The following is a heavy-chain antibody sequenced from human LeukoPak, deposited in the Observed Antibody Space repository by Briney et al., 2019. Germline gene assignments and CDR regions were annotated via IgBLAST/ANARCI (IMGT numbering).Heavy chain of an antibody. CDR2: ISWSGDRM. CDR3: AKDLGGSATTV. Sequence: QPGGSLRLPCAASGFTFEDHVMHWVRQAPGKGLEWVSSISWSGDRMGYADAVKGRFTISRDNAKNSLFLQMNSLRVEDTALYYCAKDLGGSATTVWGQGTLVTVSS. J-gene: IGHJ4*02. D-gene: IGHD2-2*01. CDR1: GFTFEDHV. V-gene: IGHV3-9*01.